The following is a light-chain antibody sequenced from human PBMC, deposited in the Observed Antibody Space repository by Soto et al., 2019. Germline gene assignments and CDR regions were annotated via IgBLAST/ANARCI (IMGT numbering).Light chain of an antibody. CDR1: SSDVGGYNY. CDR3: CSYAGSYTHWV. CDR2: DVS. Sequence: QSALTQPRSVSGSPGQSVTISCTGTSSDVGGYNYVSWYQQHPGKAPKLIIYDVSQRPSGVPDRFSGSKSGNTASLTISGLQAEDEADYHCCSYAGSYTHWVFGGGTKRPS. J-gene: IGLJ3*02. V-gene: IGLV2-11*01.